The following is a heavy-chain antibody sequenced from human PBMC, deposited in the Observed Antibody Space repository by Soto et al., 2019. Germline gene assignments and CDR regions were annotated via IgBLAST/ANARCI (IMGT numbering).Heavy chain of an antibody. Sequence: QVQLVESGGGVVQPGRSLRLSCAASGFTFSTYTMHWVRQAPGKGLEWVAIISYDGSNKYYADSVKGRFTISRDNSKNTLYLQMSSLRPEDTAVDYCAREGSNYYFDLWGRGTLVTVSS. CDR3: AREGSNYYFDL. V-gene: IGHV3-30-3*01. J-gene: IGHJ2*01. D-gene: IGHD1-7*01. CDR2: ISYDGSNK. CDR1: GFTFSTYT.